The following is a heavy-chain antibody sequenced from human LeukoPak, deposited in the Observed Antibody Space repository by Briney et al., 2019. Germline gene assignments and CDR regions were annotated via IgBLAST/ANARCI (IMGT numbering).Heavy chain of an antibody. CDR3: ARARGWELLRYYYYYMDV. V-gene: IGHV3-74*01. CDR2: INSDGSST. J-gene: IGHJ6*03. D-gene: IGHD1-26*01. Sequence: PGRSLRLSCAASGFTFSSYWMHWVRQAPGKGLVWVSRINSDGSSTSYADSVKGRFAISRDNAKNTLYLQMNSLRAEDTAVYYCARARGWELLRYYYYYMDVWGKGTTVTVSS. CDR1: GFTFSSYW.